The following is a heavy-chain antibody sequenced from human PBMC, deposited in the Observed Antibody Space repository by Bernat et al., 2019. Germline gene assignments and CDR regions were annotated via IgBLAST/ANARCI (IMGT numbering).Heavy chain of an antibody. CDR2: ISGSGGST. D-gene: IGHD3-22*01. CDR1: GFTFSSYA. V-gene: IGHV3-23*01. Sequence: EVQLLESGGGLVQPGGSLRLSCAASGFTFSSYAMSWVRQAPGKGLEWVSAISGSGGSTYYADSVQGRFTISRDNSKNTLYLQMNSLRAEDTAVYYCAKLGRYYDSSGNFDYWGQGTLVTVSS. CDR3: AKLGRYYDSSGNFDY. J-gene: IGHJ4*02.